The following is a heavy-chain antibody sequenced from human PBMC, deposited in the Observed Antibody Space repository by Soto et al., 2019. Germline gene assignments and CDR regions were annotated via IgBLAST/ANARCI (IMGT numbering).Heavy chain of an antibody. CDR3: ARVLAPGHFDY. J-gene: IGHJ4*02. CDR2: INPSGGST. V-gene: IGHV1-46*03. D-gene: IGHD6-6*01. Sequence: QVQLVQSGAEVKKPGASVKVSCKASGYTFTSYYMHWVRQAPGQGLEWMGIINPSGGSTSYAQKFQGSVTMTRDTSTSTVYMELSSLRSEDTAVYYGARVLAPGHFDYWGQGTLVTVSS. CDR1: GYTFTSYY.